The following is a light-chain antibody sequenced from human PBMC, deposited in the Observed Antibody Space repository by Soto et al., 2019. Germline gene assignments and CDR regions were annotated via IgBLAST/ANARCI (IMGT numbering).Light chain of an antibody. CDR3: MQGTHWPIT. J-gene: IGKJ5*01. CDR2: KVS. CDR1: RILVHSDGITY. Sequence: DVVMTQSPLSLPVTLGQPASISCRSNRILVHSDGITYFSWFQQRPGRSPRRLIYKVSNRDSGVPARFSGSGSGTDFALKISRVEAEDVGVYYCMQGTHWPITFGQGTRLEIK. V-gene: IGKV2-30*02.